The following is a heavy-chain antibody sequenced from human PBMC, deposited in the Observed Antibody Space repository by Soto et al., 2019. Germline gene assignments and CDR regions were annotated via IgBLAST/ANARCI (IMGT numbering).Heavy chain of an antibody. J-gene: IGHJ4*02. CDR1: AYAFTSYG. CDR3: ARSVDTAMVYSTYYFDY. D-gene: IGHD5-18*01. Sequence: ASVKVSCKASAYAFTSYGMHWVRQAPGQGLEWMGWISAYNGNTNYAQKLQGRLTMTTDTSTSTAYMELRSLRSDDTAVYYCARSVDTAMVYSTYYFDYWGQGTLVTVSS. CDR2: ISAYNGNT. V-gene: IGHV1-18*01.